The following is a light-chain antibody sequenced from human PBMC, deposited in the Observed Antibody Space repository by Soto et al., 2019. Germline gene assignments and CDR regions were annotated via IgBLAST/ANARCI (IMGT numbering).Light chain of an antibody. J-gene: IGKJ1*01. CDR1: QSVTNNY. V-gene: IGKV3-20*01. CDR3: QQCATSPLT. CDR2: DAS. Sequence: EIVLTQSPGTLSLSPGERATLSCRASQSVTNNYVAWYQQKPGQAPRLLIHDASSRATSIPDRFSGSGSGTDFTLTISRLEPEDFAVYFCQQCATSPLTFGQGTRVDIK.